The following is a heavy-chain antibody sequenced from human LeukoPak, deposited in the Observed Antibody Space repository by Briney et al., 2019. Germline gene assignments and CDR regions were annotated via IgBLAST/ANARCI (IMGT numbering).Heavy chain of an antibody. Sequence: QPGRSLRLSCAASGFTFSSYAMHWVRQAPGKGLEWVAVISYDGSNKYYADSVKGRFTISRDNSKNTLYLEMNSLRAEDTALYYCAKDEYSGYGSFDYWGQGILVTVSS. D-gene: IGHD5-12*01. V-gene: IGHV3-30-3*02. CDR3: AKDEYSGYGSFDY. CDR1: GFTFSSYA. J-gene: IGHJ4*02. CDR2: ISYDGSNK.